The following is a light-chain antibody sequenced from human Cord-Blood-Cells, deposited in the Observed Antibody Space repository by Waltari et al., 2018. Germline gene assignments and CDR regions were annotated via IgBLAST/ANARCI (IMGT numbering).Light chain of an antibody. CDR1: SSDVGGYNY. CDR2: DVS. Sequence: QSALTQPASVSGSPGQSITISCTGTSSDVGGYNYVSWYQQHPGKPPKLMIYDVSNRPSGVSNRFSGSKSGNTASLTLSGLRAEDEADYYCSSYTSSSTLVFGGGTKLTVL. CDR3: SSYTSSSTLV. J-gene: IGLJ3*02. V-gene: IGLV2-14*03.